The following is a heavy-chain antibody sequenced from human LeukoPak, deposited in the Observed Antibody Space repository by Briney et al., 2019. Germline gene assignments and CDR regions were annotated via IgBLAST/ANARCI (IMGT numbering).Heavy chain of an antibody. Sequence: SETLSLTCTVSGGSFSSYYWSWIRQPPGKGLEWIGYIYYSGSTNYNPSLKSRVTISVDTSKNPFSLKLSSVTAADTAVYYCARESVTMVRGVIIGRFDPWGQGTLVTVSS. CDR2: IYYSGST. CDR1: GGSFSSYY. V-gene: IGHV4-59*01. D-gene: IGHD3-10*01. CDR3: ARESVTMVRGVIIGRFDP. J-gene: IGHJ5*02.